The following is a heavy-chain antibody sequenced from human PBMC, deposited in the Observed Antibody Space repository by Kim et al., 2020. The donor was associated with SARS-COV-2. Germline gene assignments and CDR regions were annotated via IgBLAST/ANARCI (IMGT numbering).Heavy chain of an antibody. V-gene: IGHV4-39*01. Sequence: SRKSRVAISVDTSKNQFSLKLSSVTAADTAVYYCATIYYDFWSGYYLHDYWGQGTLVTVSS. J-gene: IGHJ4*02. CDR3: ATIYYDFWSGYYLHDY. D-gene: IGHD3-3*01.